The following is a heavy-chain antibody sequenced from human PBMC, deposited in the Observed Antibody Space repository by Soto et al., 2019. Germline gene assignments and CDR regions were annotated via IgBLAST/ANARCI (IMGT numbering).Heavy chain of an antibody. CDR3: TRWRGAVPGDY. D-gene: IGHD3-16*01. Sequence: EVQLVESGGGVERPGGSLRLSCAASGFSFDDYGMDWVRQAPGKGLEWVSGINGDGGGAGYIDSVKGRFIISRDNAKNYLYLQMNSLRAEDTALYYCTRWRGAVPGDYWGQGTQVTVSS. CDR1: GFSFDDYG. J-gene: IGHJ4*02. V-gene: IGHV3-20*04. CDR2: INGDGGGA.